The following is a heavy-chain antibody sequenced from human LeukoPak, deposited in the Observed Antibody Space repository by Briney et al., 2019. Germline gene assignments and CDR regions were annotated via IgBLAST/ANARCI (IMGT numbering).Heavy chain of an antibody. J-gene: IGHJ4*02. Sequence: SETLSLTCVVSGGSVSGYYWGWIRQPPGRGLEWIGYVYYSESTNYTPSFKSRITISVDTSRNQFSLQLSSVTAADTAVYYCASYGSGSYSFDYWGQGTLVTVSS. V-gene: IGHV4-59*02. CDR1: GGSVSGYY. D-gene: IGHD3-10*01. CDR2: VYYSEST. CDR3: ASYGSGSYSFDY.